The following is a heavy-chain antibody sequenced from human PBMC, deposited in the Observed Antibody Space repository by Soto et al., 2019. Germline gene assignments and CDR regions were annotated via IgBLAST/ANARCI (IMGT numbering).Heavy chain of an antibody. CDR3: ARRYCSSASCPRNYYGMDV. V-gene: IGHV5-10-1*01. CDR2: IDPIDSYT. J-gene: IGHJ6*02. D-gene: IGHD2-2*01. CDR1: GYNFASYW. Sequence: GESLKISCQGSGYNFASYWISWVRQMPGKGLEWMGRIDPIDSYTNYSPSFQGHVTISADKSVSTAYLQWSSLKASDTAMYYCARRYCSSASCPRNYYGMDVWGQGTTVTVSS.